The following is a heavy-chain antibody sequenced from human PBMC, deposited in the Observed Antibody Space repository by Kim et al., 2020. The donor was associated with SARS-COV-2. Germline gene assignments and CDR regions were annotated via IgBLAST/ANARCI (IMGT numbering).Heavy chain of an antibody. CDR1: GYTFTGYY. V-gene: IGHV1-2*02. CDR2: INPNSGGT. CDR3: ARVGSYPLGEYYYYYGMDV. J-gene: IGHJ6*02. D-gene: IGHD1-26*01. Sequence: ASVKVSCKASGYTFTGYYMHWVRQAPGQGLEWMGWINPNSGGTNYAQKFQGRVTMTRDTSISTAYMELSRLRSDDTAVYYCARVGSYPLGEYYYYYGMDVWGQGTTVTVSS.